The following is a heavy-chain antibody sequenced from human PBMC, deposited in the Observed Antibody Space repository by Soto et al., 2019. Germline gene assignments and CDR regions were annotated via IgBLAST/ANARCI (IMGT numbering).Heavy chain of an antibody. CDR1: GYTFTSYG. V-gene: IGHV1-18*04. Sequence: ASVKVSCKASGYTFTSYGISWVRQAPGQGLEWMGWISAYNGNTNYAQKLQGRVTMTTDTSTSTAYMELRSLRSDDTAVYYCARDSGYCSSTSCSSGDYWGQGTLVTVSS. CDR2: ISAYNGNT. D-gene: IGHD2-2*01. J-gene: IGHJ4*02. CDR3: ARDSGYCSSTSCSSGDY.